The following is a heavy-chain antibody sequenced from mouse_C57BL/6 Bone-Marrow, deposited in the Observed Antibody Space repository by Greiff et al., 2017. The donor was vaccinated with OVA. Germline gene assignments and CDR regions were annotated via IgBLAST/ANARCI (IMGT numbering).Heavy chain of an antibody. CDR2: ILPGSGST. CDR1: GYTFNSHW. J-gene: IGHJ3*01. Sequence: VQLQQSGPELVRPGASVKISCKAPGYTFNSHWMQWVRQRPGQGLEWIGEILPGSGSTYYYEKFKGKATLTVDTSSSTAYMQLRSLTSEDSAVYFCARDYGSTDWGQGTLVTVSA. D-gene: IGHD1-1*01. V-gene: IGHV1-56*01. CDR3: ARDYGSTD.